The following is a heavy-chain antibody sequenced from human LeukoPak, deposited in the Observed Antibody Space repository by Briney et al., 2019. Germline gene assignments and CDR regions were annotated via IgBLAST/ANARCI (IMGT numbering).Heavy chain of an antibody. V-gene: IGHV3-7*01. Sequence: GGSLRLSCAASGFTFSSYWMHWVRQAPGKGLEWVANIKQDGSEKYYVDSVKGRFTISRDNAKNSLYLQMNSLRAEDTAVYSCVRDGDTIGYTNWGQGTLVTVSS. CDR1: GFTFSSYW. J-gene: IGHJ4*02. CDR3: VRDGDTIGYTN. CDR2: IKQDGSEK. D-gene: IGHD3-22*01.